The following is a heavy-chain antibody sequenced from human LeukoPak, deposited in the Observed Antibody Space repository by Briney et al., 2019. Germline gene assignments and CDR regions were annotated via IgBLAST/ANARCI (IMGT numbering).Heavy chain of an antibody. CDR1: GFIFRTYA. J-gene: IGHJ6*03. CDR3: ARRFGEYVNYMDV. Sequence: GGSLRLSCSASGFIFRTYAMHWVRQAPGKGMEYVSAISSNGRSTYYADSVQGRFTISRDDSKSTLYLQMDSLRPEDMAVYYCARRFGEYVNYMDVRGKGTTVTVSS. D-gene: IGHD3-10*01. V-gene: IGHV3-64*02. CDR2: ISSNGRST.